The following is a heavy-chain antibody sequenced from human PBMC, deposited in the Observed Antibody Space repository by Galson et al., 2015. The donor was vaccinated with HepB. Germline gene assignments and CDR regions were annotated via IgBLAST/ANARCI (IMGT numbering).Heavy chain of an antibody. J-gene: IGHJ2*01. CDR3: AKDDGGSYYRGYFDL. D-gene: IGHD1-26*01. V-gene: IGHV3-30*18. Sequence: SLRLSCAASGFTFSSYGMYWVRQAPGKGLEWVAVISYDGSNKYYADSVKGRLTISRDNSKNTLYLQMNSLRAEDTAVYYCAKDDGGSYYRGYFDLWGRGTLVTVSS. CDR2: ISYDGSNK. CDR1: GFTFSSYG.